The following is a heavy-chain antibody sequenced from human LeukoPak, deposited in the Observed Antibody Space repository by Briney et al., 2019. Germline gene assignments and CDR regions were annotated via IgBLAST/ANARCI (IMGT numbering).Heavy chain of an antibody. CDR1: GFTFSSYA. J-gene: IGHJ4*02. CDR2: IIGSGGST. Sequence: GGSLRLSCAASGFTFSSYAMSWVRQAPGKGLEWVSAIIGSGGSTYYADSVKGRFTISRDNSKNTLYLQMNSLRAEDTAVYYCAKGRKLNTYGDFDYWGQGTLVTVSS. V-gene: IGHV3-23*01. D-gene: IGHD4-17*01. CDR3: AKGRKLNTYGDFDY.